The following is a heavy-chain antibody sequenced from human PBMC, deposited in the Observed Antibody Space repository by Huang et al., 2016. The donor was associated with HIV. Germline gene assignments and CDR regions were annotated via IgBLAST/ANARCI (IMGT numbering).Heavy chain of an antibody. J-gene: IGHJ4*02. CDR3: ARVESRRYYDSSGYYY. D-gene: IGHD3-22*01. V-gene: IGHV1-69*01. CDR2: IITIFGTA. CDR1: GGTFSSYA. Sequence: QVQLVQSGAEVKKPGSSVKVSCKASGGTFSSYAISWVRQAHGQGLECMGVIITIFGTANDAQKFQGRVTITADESTSTAYMELSSLRSEDTAVYYCARVESRRYYDSSGYYYWGQGTLVTVSS.